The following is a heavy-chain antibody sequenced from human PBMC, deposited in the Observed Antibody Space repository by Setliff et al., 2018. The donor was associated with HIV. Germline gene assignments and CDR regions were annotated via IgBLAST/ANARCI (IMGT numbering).Heavy chain of an antibody. CDR3: ARHGPGWYALSGGRYFDY. D-gene: IGHD6-19*01. Sequence: PGGSLRLSCAASGFTFSNYEMNWVRQAPGKGLEWVSYISSSGSTTYYADSVKGRFTISRDNAKNSLYLEMNSLTAEDTAVYYCARHGPGWYALSGGRYFDYWGQGTLVTVSS. CDR1: GFTFSNYE. J-gene: IGHJ4*02. CDR2: ISSSGSTT. V-gene: IGHV3-48*03.